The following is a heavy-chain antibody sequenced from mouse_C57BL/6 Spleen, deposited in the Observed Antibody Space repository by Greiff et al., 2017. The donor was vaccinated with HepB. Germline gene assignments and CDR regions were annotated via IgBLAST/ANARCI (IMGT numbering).Heavy chain of an antibody. V-gene: IGHV5-12*01. J-gene: IGHJ2*01. CDR1: GFTFSDYY. CDR3: ARQGYYGSSYIDY. CDR2: ISNGGGST. Sequence: DVLLVESGGGLVQPGGSLKLSCAASGFTFSDYYMYWVRQTPEKRLEWVAYISNGGGSTYYPDTVKGRYTISRDNAKNTLYLQMSRLKSEDTAMYYCARQGYYGSSYIDYWGQGTTLTVSS. D-gene: IGHD1-1*01.